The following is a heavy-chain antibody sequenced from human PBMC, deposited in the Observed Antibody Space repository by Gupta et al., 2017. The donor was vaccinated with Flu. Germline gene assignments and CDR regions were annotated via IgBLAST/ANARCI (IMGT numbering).Heavy chain of an antibody. CDR3: VRHFAALYGYGNYPFDM. J-gene: IGHJ3*02. CDR1: GFTFDDYA. V-gene: IGHV3-9*01. D-gene: IGHD5-18*01. Sequence: EVQLVESGGGLVQPGRSQRLSCVASGFTFDDYAMHWVRQPPGKGLEWVSGISWNSGTIGYADSVKGRFTISRDNAKNSLSLQMNSLKVEDTAMYYCVRHFAALYGYGNYPFDMWGRGTMVTVSS. CDR2: ISWNSGTI.